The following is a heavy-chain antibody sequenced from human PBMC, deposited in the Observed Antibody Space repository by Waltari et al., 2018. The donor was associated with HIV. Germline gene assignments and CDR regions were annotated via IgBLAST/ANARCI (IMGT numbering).Heavy chain of an antibody. D-gene: IGHD3-22*01. CDR2: INQSGST. CDR1: GGSFSGYY. Sequence: QVQLQQWGAGLLKPSETLSLTCAVYGGSFSGYYWSWIRQPPGKGLEWIGEINQSGSTNDNPSLKSRVTISVDTSKNQFSLKLSSVTAADTAVYYCASTHYYDSSGYYPPKAFDYWGQGTLVTVSS. J-gene: IGHJ4*02. CDR3: ASTHYYDSSGYYPPKAFDY. V-gene: IGHV4-34*01.